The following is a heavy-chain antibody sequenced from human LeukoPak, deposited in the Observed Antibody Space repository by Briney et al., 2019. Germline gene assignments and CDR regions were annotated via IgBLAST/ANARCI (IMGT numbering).Heavy chain of an antibody. CDR2: INPNSGGT. V-gene: IGHV1-2*02. D-gene: IGHD3-3*01. Sequence: ASVKVSCKASGYTFTGYYMHWVRQAPGQGLEWMGWINPNSGGTNYAQKFQGRVTMTRDTSISTAYMELSRLRSDDTAVYYCARFSKPGVVIMYYFDYWGQGTLVTVSS. J-gene: IGHJ4*02. CDR3: ARFSKPGVVIMYYFDY. CDR1: GYTFTGYY.